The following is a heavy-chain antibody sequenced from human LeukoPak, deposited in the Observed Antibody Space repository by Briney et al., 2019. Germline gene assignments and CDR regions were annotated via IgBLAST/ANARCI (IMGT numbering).Heavy chain of an antibody. D-gene: IGHD3-10*01. CDR1: GGSFSGYY. CDR3: ARLTKNDSGSFRFGKKKRGYMDV. V-gene: IGHV4-34*01. J-gene: IGHJ6*03. CDR2: INHSGST. Sequence: PSETQSLTCAVYGGSFSGYYWSWIRQPPGKGLEWIGEINHSGSTNYNPSLKSRVTISVDTSKNQFCLKLSSVTAADTAVYYCARLTKNDSGSFRFGKKKRGYMDVWGKGTTVTISS.